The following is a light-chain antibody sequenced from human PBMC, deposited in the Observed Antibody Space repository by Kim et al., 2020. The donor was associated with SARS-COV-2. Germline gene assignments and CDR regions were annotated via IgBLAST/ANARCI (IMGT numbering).Light chain of an antibody. V-gene: IGLV6-57*01. CDR2: EDS. J-gene: IGLJ3*02. Sequence: GKTVTNTCTRSSGSTASNYVLWYQQRPVSSPTAVIYEDSQRPSGVPDRFSGSIDSTSNSASLTIPGLKTEDEADYYCHSYDSSNEVFGGGTKLTVL. CDR1: SGSTASNY. CDR3: HSYDSSNEV.